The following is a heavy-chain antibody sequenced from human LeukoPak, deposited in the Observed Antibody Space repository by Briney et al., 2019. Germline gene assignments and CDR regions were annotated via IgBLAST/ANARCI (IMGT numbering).Heavy chain of an antibody. J-gene: IGHJ6*02. CDR2: INGVNDNT. CDR1: GYTFTTYA. CDR3: ARDFKGITHYYYGMDV. V-gene: IGHV1-3*01. Sequence: ASVKVSCKASGYTFTTYATHWVRQAPGQRLEWMGWINGVNDNTKYSQKLQGRVTITKDTSASTAYMELSSLTSEDTAVYYCARDFKGITHYYYGMDVWGQGTTVTVSS. D-gene: IGHD3-10*01.